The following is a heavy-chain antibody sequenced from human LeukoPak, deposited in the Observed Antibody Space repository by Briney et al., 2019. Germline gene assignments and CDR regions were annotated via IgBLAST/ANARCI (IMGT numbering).Heavy chain of an antibody. J-gene: IGHJ4*02. V-gene: IGHV1-46*01. CDR2: INPSGGST. CDR3: ARDSPLGLLRGYYFDY. Sequence: ASVKVSCKASGYTFTSYYMHWVRQAPGQGLEWMGIINPSGGSTSYAQKFQGRVTMTRDTSTSTVYMELSSLRPEDTAVYYCARDSPLGLLRGYYFDYWGQGTLVTVSS. D-gene: IGHD3-22*01. CDR1: GYTFTSYY.